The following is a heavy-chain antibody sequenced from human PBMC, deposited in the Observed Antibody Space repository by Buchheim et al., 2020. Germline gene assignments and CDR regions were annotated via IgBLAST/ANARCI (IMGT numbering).Heavy chain of an antibody. D-gene: IGHD6-19*01. J-gene: IGHJ4*02. V-gene: IGHV4-59*12. Sequence: VQLLESGPGLVKPSETLSLTCTVSGGSITTYYWSWFRQPPGKGLEWIGHIYFTGSTNYNPSLKSRVTMSVDTSKNQFSLNLTAVTAADTAVYYCARESSTGWATDFWGQGTL. CDR1: GGSITTYY. CDR3: ARESSTGWATDF. CDR2: IYFTGST.